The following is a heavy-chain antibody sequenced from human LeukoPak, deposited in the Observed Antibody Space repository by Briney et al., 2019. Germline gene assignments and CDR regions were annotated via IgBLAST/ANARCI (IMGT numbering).Heavy chain of an antibody. Sequence: PGGSLRLSCAASGFTFSSYSMNWVRQAPGKGLEWVSSISSSSSYIYYADSAKGRFTISRDNAKNSLYLQMNSLRAEDTAVYYCARDWGSSGSYYNVLDYWGQGTLVTVSS. CDR1: GFTFSSYS. V-gene: IGHV3-21*01. CDR2: ISSSSSYI. D-gene: IGHD3-10*01. CDR3: ARDWGSSGSYYNVLDY. J-gene: IGHJ4*02.